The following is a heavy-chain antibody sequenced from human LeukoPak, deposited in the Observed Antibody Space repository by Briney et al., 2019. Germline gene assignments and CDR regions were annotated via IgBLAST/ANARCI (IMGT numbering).Heavy chain of an antibody. CDR2: MSYDGSNK. V-gene: IGHV3-30-3*01. CDR1: GFTFSSYA. D-gene: IGHD6-19*01. J-gene: IGHJ4*02. CDR3: ARGRVTAVAVSSLGY. Sequence: GGSLRLSCAASGFTFSSYAMHWVRQAPGKGLEWVAVMSYDGSNKFYADSVKGRFTISRDNSKNTLYLQMNSLRAEDTAVYYCARGRVTAVAVSSLGYWGQGTLVTVSS.